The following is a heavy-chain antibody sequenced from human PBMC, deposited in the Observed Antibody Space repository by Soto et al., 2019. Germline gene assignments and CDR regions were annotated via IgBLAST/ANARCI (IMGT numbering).Heavy chain of an antibody. CDR1: GGSISSYY. CDR3: ARYDYVWGSYRPPADAFDI. V-gene: IGHV4-4*07. Sequence: SETLSLTCTVSGGSISSYYWSWIRQPAGKGLEWIGRIYTSGSTNYNPSLKSRVTMSVDTSKNQFSLKLSSVTAADTAVYYCARYDYVWGSYRPPADAFDIWGQGTMVTV. CDR2: IYTSGST. D-gene: IGHD3-16*02. J-gene: IGHJ3*02.